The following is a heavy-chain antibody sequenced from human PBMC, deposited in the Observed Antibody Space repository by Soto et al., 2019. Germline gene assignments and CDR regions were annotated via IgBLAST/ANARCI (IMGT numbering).Heavy chain of an antibody. V-gene: IGHV3-53*01. CDR3: ARRETFYYGMDV. CDR1: GFTVSSNY. CDR2: IYSGGST. Sequence: PGGSLRVSCAASGFTVSSNYMSWVRQAPGKGLEWVSVIYSGGSTYYADSVKGRFTISRDNSKNTLYLQMNSLRAEDTAMYYCARRETFYYGMDVWGQGTTVTVSS. J-gene: IGHJ6*02.